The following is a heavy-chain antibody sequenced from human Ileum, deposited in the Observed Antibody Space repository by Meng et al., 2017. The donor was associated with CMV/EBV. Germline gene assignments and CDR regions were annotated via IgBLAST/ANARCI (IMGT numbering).Heavy chain of an antibody. Sequence: QERLQRWGAGLLKPSETLSLMCPVYGGSLSEYHWGWIRQPPGKGLEWIGEINHGGSSNYNPSLKSRVTISVDRSRNQVSLKLTSVTAADTAVYYCARASPQRRFLSYWGQGTLVTVSS. V-gene: IGHV4-34*01. CDR3: ARASPQRRFLSY. D-gene: IGHD3-3*01. J-gene: IGHJ4*02. CDR1: GGSLSEYH. CDR2: INHGGSS.